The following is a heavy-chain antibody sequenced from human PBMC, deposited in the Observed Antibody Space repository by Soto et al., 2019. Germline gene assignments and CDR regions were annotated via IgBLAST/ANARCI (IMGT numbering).Heavy chain of an antibody. D-gene: IGHD6-13*01. CDR2: ISSSSSYT. CDR3: ARAAAAGSTSLNWFDP. Sequence: GGSLRLSCAASGSTFSDYYMSWIRQAPGKGLEWVSYISSSSSYTNYADSVKGRFTISRENAKNSLYLQMNSLRAEDTAVYYCARAAAAGSTSLNWFDPWGQGTLVTVSS. V-gene: IGHV3-11*06. CDR1: GSTFSDYY. J-gene: IGHJ5*02.